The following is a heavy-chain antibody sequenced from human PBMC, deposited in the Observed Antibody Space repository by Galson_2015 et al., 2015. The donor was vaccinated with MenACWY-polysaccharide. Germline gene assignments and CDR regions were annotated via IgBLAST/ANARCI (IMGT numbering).Heavy chain of an antibody. J-gene: IGHJ6*02. CDR2: INPNSGGT. CDR3: ARDDLNGYYYYYGMDV. D-gene: IGHD2-8*01. CDR1: GYTFTGHY. Sequence: SVKVSCKASGYTFTGHYMHWVRQAPGQGLEWMGRINPNSGGTNYAQKFQGRVTMARDTSISTAYMELSRLRSDDTAVYYCARDDLNGYYYYYGMDVWGQGTTVTVSS. V-gene: IGHV1-2*06.